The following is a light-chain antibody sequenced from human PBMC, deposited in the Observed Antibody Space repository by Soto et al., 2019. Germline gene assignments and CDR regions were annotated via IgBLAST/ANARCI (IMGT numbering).Light chain of an antibody. CDR1: QSVFSS. CDR2: GAA. V-gene: IGKV3-15*01. CDR3: QQYFDVPFT. J-gene: IGKJ4*01. Sequence: EIVMTQSPATLSVSPGERATLSCRASQSVFSSLAWYQQKPGQAPRLLIYGAATRATGIPARFSGSGSGTEFTLTISSLQSEDFAVYYCQQYFDVPFTFGGGTKVDIK.